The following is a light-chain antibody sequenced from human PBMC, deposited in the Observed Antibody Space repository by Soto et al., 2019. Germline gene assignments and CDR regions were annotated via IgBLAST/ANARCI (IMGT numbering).Light chain of an antibody. CDR2: DAS. Sequence: EIVLTQSPATLSLSPGERATLSCRASQSVSSYLAWYQQKPRQAPRLLIYDASNRATGIPARFSGSGSGTAFTLTISSLDPQDFAVYYCQQRSNWPLTFGGGTKVEIK. J-gene: IGKJ4*01. V-gene: IGKV3-11*01. CDR1: QSVSSY. CDR3: QQRSNWPLT.